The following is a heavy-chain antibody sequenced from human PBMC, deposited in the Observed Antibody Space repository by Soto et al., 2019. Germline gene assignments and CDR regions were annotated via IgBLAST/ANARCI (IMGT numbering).Heavy chain of an antibody. J-gene: IGHJ3*02. Sequence: ASVKVSCKASGGTFSRYAINWVRQAPGQGLEWMARIIPFLGMANYTQKFQGRLTITADKSTTTAYLELSSLRSDDTAVYYCARDDTGRITMLRGVYDIWGQGTMVTVSS. V-gene: IGHV1-69*04. CDR1: GGTFSRYA. D-gene: IGHD3-10*01. CDR3: ARDDTGRITMLRGVYDI. CDR2: IIPFLGMA.